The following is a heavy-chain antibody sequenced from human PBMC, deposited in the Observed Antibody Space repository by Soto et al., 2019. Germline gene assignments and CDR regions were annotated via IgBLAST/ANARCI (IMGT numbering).Heavy chain of an antibody. J-gene: IGHJ3*02. CDR1: GFTFSSYG. CDR2: ISYDGSNK. V-gene: IGHV3-30*18. D-gene: IGHD3-22*01. CDR3: AKGGHYYNRNPRPDAFDI. Sequence: GGSLRLSCAASGFTFSSYGMHWVRQAPGKGLEWVAVISYDGSNKYYADSVKGRFTISRDNSKNTLYLQMNSLRAEDTAVYYCAKGGHYYNRNPRPDAFDIWGQGTMVTVSS.